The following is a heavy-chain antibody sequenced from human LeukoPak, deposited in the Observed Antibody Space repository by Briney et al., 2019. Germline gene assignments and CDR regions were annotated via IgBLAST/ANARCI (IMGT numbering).Heavy chain of an antibody. Sequence: SETLSLTCAVYGGSFSDYLWSWIRQPPEKGLEWIGEINHSGSTNYNPSLKSRVTISVDTSKNQFSLKLSSVTAADTAVFYCARGYFFADYVLGALDIWGQGTMVTVSS. CDR3: ARGYFFADYVLGALDI. V-gene: IGHV4-34*01. CDR2: INHSGST. CDR1: GGSFSDYL. J-gene: IGHJ3*02. D-gene: IGHD4-17*01.